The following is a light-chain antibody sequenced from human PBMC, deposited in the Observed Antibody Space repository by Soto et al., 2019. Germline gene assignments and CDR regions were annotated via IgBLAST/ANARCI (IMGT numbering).Light chain of an antibody. CDR1: QDFNNR. Sequence: DIQMSQSPSSVSASVGDRVTITCRASQDFNNRLAWYEQTPGKAPKLLIYAASSLQPGVPSRFSGSGSWTDFTLTISSLQPEDFATYYCQQANRFPYSFGQGTKLEMK. CDR3: QQANRFPYS. CDR2: AAS. V-gene: IGKV1-12*01. J-gene: IGKJ2*03.